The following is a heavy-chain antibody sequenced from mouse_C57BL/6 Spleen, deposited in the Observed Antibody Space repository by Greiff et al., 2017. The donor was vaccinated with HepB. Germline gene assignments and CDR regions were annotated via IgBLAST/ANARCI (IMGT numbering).Heavy chain of an antibody. CDR2: IHPNSGST. CDR1: GYTFTSYW. J-gene: IGHJ2*01. CDR3: ARSSYVRNSPGY. Sequence: QVQLQQPGAELVKPGASVKLSCKASGYTFTSYWMHWVKQRPGQGLEWIGMIHPNSGSTNYNEKFKSKATLTVDKSSSTAYMQLSSLTSEDSAVYYCARSSYVRNSPGYWGQGTTLTVSS. V-gene: IGHV1-64*01. D-gene: IGHD2-14*01.